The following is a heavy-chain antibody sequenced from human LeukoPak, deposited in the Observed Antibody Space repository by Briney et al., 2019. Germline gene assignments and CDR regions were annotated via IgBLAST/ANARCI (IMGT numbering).Heavy chain of an antibody. D-gene: IGHD3-22*01. CDR3: ARKTMTDAFDI. Sequence: SETLSLTCTVSGGSISSGGYYWSWIRQPPGKGLEWIGYIYYSGSTYYNPSLKSRVTISVDTSKNQFSPKLSSVTAADTAVYYCARKTMTDAFDIWGQGTMVTVSS. CDR1: GGSISSGGYY. CDR2: IYYSGST. J-gene: IGHJ3*02. V-gene: IGHV4-30-4*08.